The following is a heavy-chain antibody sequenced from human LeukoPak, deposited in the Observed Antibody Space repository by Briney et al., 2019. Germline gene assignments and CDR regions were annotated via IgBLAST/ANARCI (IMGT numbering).Heavy chain of an antibody. V-gene: IGHV1-69*13. CDR1: GGTFSSYA. J-gene: IGHJ6*03. CDR3: ATPVPHGSDPSLYYYYMDV. CDR2: IIPIFGTA. D-gene: IGHD3-10*01. Sequence: ASVKVSCKASGGTFSSYAISWVRQAPGQGLEWMGGIIPIFGTANYAQKFQGRVTITADESTSTAYMELSSLRSEDTAVYYCATPVPHGSDPSLYYYYMDVWGKGTTVTISS.